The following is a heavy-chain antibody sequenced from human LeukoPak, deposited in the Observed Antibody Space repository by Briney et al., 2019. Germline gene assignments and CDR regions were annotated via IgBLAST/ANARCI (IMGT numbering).Heavy chain of an antibody. J-gene: IGHJ4*02. Sequence: ASVKVSCKASGYTFTGYYMHWVRQAPGQGLEWMGWINPNSGGTNYAQKFQGRVTMTRDTSISTAYMELSRLRSDDTAVYYCARVAAYYDISDYWGQGTLVTVSS. CDR2: INPNSGGT. CDR1: GYTFTGYY. V-gene: IGHV1-2*02. CDR3: ARVAAYYDISDY. D-gene: IGHD3-9*01.